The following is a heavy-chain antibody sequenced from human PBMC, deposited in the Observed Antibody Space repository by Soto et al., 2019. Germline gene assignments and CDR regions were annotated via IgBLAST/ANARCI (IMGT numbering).Heavy chain of an antibody. CDR2: ISYDGSNK. V-gene: IGHV3-30*18. J-gene: IGHJ3*02. Sequence: GGSLRLSCAASGFTFSSYGMHWVRQAPGKGLEWVAVISYDGSNKYYADSVKGRFTISRDNSKNTLHLQMNSLRAEDTAVYYCANLDRLDAFDIWGQGTMVTVSS. CDR1: GFTFSSYG. D-gene: IGHD1-1*01. CDR3: ANLDRLDAFDI.